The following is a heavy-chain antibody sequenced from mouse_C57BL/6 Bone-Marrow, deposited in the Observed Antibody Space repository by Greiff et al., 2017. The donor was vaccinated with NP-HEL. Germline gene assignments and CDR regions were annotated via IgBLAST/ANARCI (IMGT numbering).Heavy chain of an antibody. CDR1: GYTFTDYE. Sequence: QVQLQQSGAELVRPGASVTLSCKASGYTFTDYEMHWVKQTPVHGLEWIGAIDPETGGTAYNQKFKGKAILTADKSSSTAYMELRSLTSEDSAVYYCTRGEVTAYYLDYWGQGTTLTVSS. V-gene: IGHV1-15*01. CDR3: TRGEVTAYYLDY. CDR2: IDPETGGT. D-gene: IGHD2-13*01. J-gene: IGHJ2*01.